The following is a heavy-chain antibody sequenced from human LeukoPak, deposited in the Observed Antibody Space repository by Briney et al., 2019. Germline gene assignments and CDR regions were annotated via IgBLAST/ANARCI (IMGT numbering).Heavy chain of an antibody. V-gene: IGHV1-69*05. CDR1: GGTFSSYA. J-gene: IGHJ5*02. Sequence: ASVKVSCKASGGTFSSYAISWVRQAPGQGLEWMGGIIPIFGTANYAQKFQGRVTITTDESTSTAYMELSSLRSEDTAVYYCARARPYCSSTSCYSFWLDPWGQGTLVTVSS. D-gene: IGHD2-2*01. CDR3: ARARPYCSSTSCYSFWLDP. CDR2: IIPIFGTA.